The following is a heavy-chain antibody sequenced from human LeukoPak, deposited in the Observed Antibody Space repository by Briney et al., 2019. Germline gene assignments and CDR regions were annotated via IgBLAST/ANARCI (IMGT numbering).Heavy chain of an antibody. J-gene: IGHJ4*02. CDR3: TTGIGNYYYY. CDR1: GSTFSRYW. Sequence: GGSLRLSRAASGSTFSRYWMHWVRQAPGKGLVWVSRVKSDGSDTIYADSVKGRFTISRDNAKNTPYLQMDSLRAEDTAVYYCTTGIGNYYYYWGQGTLVTVAS. V-gene: IGHV3-74*01. CDR2: VKSDGSDT. D-gene: IGHD3-10*01.